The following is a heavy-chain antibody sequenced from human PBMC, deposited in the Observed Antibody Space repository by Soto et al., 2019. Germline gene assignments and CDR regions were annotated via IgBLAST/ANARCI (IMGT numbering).Heavy chain of an antibody. V-gene: IGHV3-30*18. Sequence: QVQLVESGGGVVQPGRSLRLSCAASGFTFSTNGMHWVRQAPGKGLEWVAVISYDGSKKYYADSVKGRLTISRDNSKNTLYLQMNSLRAEDTAVYYCAKDRVESGLGEVDYWGRGTLVTVSS. J-gene: IGHJ4*02. CDR1: GFTFSTNG. CDR3: AKDRVESGLGEVDY. CDR2: ISYDGSKK. D-gene: IGHD3-16*01.